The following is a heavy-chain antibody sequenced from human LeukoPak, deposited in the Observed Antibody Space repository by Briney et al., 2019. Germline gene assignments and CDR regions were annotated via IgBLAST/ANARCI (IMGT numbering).Heavy chain of an antibody. Sequence: GGSLRLPCAASGFSLFAMHWVRQAPGKGLEWVSAISGSGGATYHADADSVKGRFTISRDNSKNALYLEINNLRAEDTAVYYCAKDGYNYDSSGHFDYWGQGTLVTVSS. J-gene: IGHJ4*02. CDR2: ISGSGGAT. D-gene: IGHD3-22*01. V-gene: IGHV3-23*01. CDR3: AKDGYNYDSSGHFDY. CDR1: GFSLFA.